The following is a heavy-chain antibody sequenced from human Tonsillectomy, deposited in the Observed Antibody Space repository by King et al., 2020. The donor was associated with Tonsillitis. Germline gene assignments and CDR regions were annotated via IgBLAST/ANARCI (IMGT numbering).Heavy chain of an antibody. CDR3: ARDLLEAVAVYVFAY. V-gene: IGHV1-2*02. D-gene: IGHD6-19*01. CDR1: GYTFTAYY. CDR2: IDPSSGDT. J-gene: IGHJ4*02. Sequence: VQLVESGAEVKKPGASVRVSCKASGYTFTAYYLHWVRQAPGQGLEWMGWIDPSSGDTNYAQDLQGRVTMTRDTSISTAHMELSSLRSDDTAIYYCARDLLEAVAVYVFAYWGQGTLVTVSS.